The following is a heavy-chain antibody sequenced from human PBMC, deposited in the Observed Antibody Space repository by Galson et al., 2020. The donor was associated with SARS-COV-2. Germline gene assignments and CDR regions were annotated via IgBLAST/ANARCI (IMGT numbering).Heavy chain of an antibody. CDR3: ARGGIGQSSIYDY. Sequence: SETLSLICDVSGYPISSGYCWGWIRQPPGKGLEWIGNMYDSARNCYGPSLMSRATISGDTSRNQFSLKLSSVTAADTAVYYCARGGIGQSSIYDYLGQGILVTVSS. J-gene: IGHJ4*02. D-gene: IGHD1-20*01. CDR2: MYDSARN. V-gene: IGHV4-38-2*01. CDR1: GYPISSGYC.